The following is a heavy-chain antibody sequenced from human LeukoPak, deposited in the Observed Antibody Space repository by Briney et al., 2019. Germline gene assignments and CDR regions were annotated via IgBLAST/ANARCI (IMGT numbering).Heavy chain of an antibody. Sequence: SETLSLTCTVSGGSISSYYWSWIRQPPGKGLEWIGEINHSGSTNYNPSLKSRVTISVDTSKNQFSLKLSSVTAADTAVYYCASGYDSSGYYVNWGQGTLVTVSS. D-gene: IGHD3-22*01. V-gene: IGHV4-34*01. CDR3: ASGYDSSGYYVN. CDR2: INHSGST. J-gene: IGHJ4*02. CDR1: GGSISSYY.